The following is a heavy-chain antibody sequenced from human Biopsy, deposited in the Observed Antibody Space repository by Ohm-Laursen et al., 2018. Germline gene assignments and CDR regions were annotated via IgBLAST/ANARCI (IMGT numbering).Heavy chain of an antibody. V-gene: IGHV1-69*06. D-gene: IGHD1-14*01. CDR3: VGGQKGRAIGVTIPEDDFDL. J-gene: IGHJ3*01. Sequence: ASVKVSCKASGVTFDTYDFGWVRQAPGQGLEWMGGRIPYFNTIYYARNFQGRADITAARSARTTDMQLSGLRPADTAVYYCVGGQKGRAIGVTIPEDDFDLWGPGTMVTVSP. CDR1: GVTFDTYD. CDR2: RIPYFNTI.